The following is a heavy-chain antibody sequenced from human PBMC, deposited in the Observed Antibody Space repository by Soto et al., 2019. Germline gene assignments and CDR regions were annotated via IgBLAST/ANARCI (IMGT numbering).Heavy chain of an antibody. J-gene: IGHJ4*02. V-gene: IGHV1-69*01. CDR1: GGTFSSYA. D-gene: IGHD5-12*01. CDR3: ASLGAKEMATITPYFDY. CDR2: IIPIFGTA. Sequence: QVQLVQSGAEVKKPGSSVKVSCKASGGTFSSYAISWVRHAPGQGLEWMGGIIPIFGTANYAQKFQGRVTITADESTSTAYMELSSLRSEDTAVYYCASLGAKEMATITPYFDYWGKGTLVTVSS.